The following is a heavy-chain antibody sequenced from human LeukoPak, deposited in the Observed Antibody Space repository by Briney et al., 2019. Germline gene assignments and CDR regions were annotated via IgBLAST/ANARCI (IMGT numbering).Heavy chain of an antibody. Sequence: ASVKVSCKASGYTFTSYGISWVRQAPGQGLEWMGWIHIYRGNTNYAQKFQGRVTMTTDTSTSTAYMEVRGLRSDDTAMDYCARDVGITVADSFDPWGQGTLVTVSS. V-gene: IGHV1-18*01. CDR3: ARDVGITVADSFDP. CDR1: GYTFTSYG. J-gene: IGHJ5*02. D-gene: IGHD6-13*01. CDR2: IHIYRGNT.